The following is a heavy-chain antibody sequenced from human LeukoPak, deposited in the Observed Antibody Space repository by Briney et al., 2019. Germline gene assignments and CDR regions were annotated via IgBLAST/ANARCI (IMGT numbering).Heavy chain of an antibody. Sequence: SVTVSCKASGGTFSSYAISWLRQAPGQGLEWLGGIIPIFGTANYAQKFQGRVTITTDESTSTAYMELSSLRSEDTAVYYCASGRRIIGQYYYYYYMDVWGKGITVTVSS. CDR2: IIPIFGTA. CDR1: GGTFSSYA. J-gene: IGHJ6*03. D-gene: IGHD2-15*01. CDR3: ASGRRIIGQYYYYYYMDV. V-gene: IGHV1-69*05.